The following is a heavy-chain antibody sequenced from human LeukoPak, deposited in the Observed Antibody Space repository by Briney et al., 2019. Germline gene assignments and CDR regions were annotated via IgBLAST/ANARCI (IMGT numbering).Heavy chain of an antibody. V-gene: IGHV3-73*01. CDR1: GFTVSSNF. CDR2: IRSKANNYAT. Sequence: GGSLRLSCAASGFTVSSNFMSWVRQASGKGLEWVGHIRSKANNYATAYGASVTGRFTISRDDSKNTAYLQMDSLKTEDTAVYYCSRQVLSVHDYWGQGILVTVSS. J-gene: IGHJ4*02. CDR3: SRQVLSVHDY. D-gene: IGHD4/OR15-4a*01.